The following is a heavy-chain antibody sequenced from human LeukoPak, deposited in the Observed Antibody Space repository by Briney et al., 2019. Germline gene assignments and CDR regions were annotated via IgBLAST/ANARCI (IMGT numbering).Heavy chain of an antibody. V-gene: IGHV3-23*01. CDR1: RFTFSSYA. CDR2: ISATDGST. J-gene: IGHJ5*02. Sequence: GGSLRLSCAASRFTFSSYAMSWVRQAPGKGLEWVSVISATDGSTYYADSVKGRFTISRDNAKNSLYLQMNSLRAEDTAVYYCARDRLGTYSYDDHWGQGTLVTVSS. CDR3: ARDRLGTYSYDDH. D-gene: IGHD5-18*01.